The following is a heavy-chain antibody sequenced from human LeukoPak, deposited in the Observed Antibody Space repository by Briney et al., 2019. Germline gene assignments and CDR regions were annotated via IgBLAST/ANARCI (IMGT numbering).Heavy chain of an antibody. CDR3: ARRDYYGSGSYYPFDY. CDR2: IYCSGST. CDR1: GGSISSSSYY. J-gene: IGHJ4*02. Sequence: SETLSLTCTVSGGSISSSSYYWGWIRQPPGKGLEWIGSIYCSGSTYYNPSLKSRVTISVDTSKNQFSLKLSSVTAADTAVYYCARRDYYGSGSYYPFDYWGQGTLVTVSS. D-gene: IGHD3-10*01. V-gene: IGHV4-39*01.